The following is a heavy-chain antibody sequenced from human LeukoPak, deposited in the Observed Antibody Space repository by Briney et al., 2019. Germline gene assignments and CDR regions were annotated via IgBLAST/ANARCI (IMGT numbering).Heavy chain of an antibody. CDR3: ARVRTTMVPT. Sequence: GGSLRLSCGASGFTFSDYYMSWIRQAPGKGGEGVSYISSSGSTIYYADSVKGRFTISRDNAKNSLYLQMNSLRAEDTAVYYCARVRTTMVPTWGQGTLVTVSS. CDR2: ISSSGSTI. D-gene: IGHD4/OR15-4a*01. CDR1: GFTFSDYY. J-gene: IGHJ4*02. V-gene: IGHV3-11*04.